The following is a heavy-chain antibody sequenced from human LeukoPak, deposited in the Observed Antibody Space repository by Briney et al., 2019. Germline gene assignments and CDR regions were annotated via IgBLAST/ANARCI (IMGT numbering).Heavy chain of an antibody. CDR2: FDPEDGET. V-gene: IGHV1-24*01. CDR3: ASGDRTVKKYYYYYYGMDV. CDR1: GYTFTSYG. J-gene: IGHJ6*02. D-gene: IGHD1-14*01. Sequence: ASVKVSCKASGYTFTSYGISWVRQAPGKGLEWMGGFDPEDGETIYAQKFQGRVTMTEDTSTDTAYMELSSLRSEDTAVYYCASGDRTVKKYYYYYYGMDVWGQGTTVTVSS.